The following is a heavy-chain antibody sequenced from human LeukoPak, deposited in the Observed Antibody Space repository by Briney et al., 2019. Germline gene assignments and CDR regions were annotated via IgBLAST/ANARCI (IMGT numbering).Heavy chain of an antibody. CDR1: GGSISTYY. D-gene: IGHD6-13*01. J-gene: IGHJ4*02. CDR2: IYDSGST. V-gene: IGHV4-59*08. Sequence: SETLSLTCTVSGGSISTYYWSWLRQPPGKGLEWIGYIYDSGSTNYNPSLKSRVTISADTSKNQVSLKLSSVTAADTAVYYCASGVAAAGTGLAYWGQGTLVTVSS. CDR3: ASGVAAAGTGLAY.